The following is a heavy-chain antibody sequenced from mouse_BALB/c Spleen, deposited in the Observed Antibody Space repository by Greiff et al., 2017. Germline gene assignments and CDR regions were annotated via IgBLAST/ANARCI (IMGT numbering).Heavy chain of an antibody. CDR3: ARGWGYDPYYFDY. CDR1: GFTFSSYA. CDR2: ISSGGST. D-gene: IGHD2-2*01. J-gene: IGHJ2*01. Sequence: DVKLVESGGGLVKPGGSLKLSCAASGFTFSSYAMSWVRQTPEKRLEWVASISSGGSTYYPDSVKGRFTISRDNARNILYLQMSSLRSEDTAMYYCARGWGYDPYYFDYWGQGTTLTVSS. V-gene: IGHV5-6-5*01.